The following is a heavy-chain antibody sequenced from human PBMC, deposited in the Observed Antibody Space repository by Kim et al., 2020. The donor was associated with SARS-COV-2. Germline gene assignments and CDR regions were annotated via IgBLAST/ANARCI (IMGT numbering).Heavy chain of an antibody. CDR1: GFTFGDYA. CDR2: ISWNSGSI. V-gene: IGHV3-9*01. J-gene: IGHJ4*02. CDR3: AKAITGYSSSWSDY. Sequence: GGSLRLSCAASGFTFGDYAMHWVRHAPGKGLEWVSGISWNSGSIGYADSVKGRFTISRDKSKNSLYLHMNSLRAEDTALYYCAKAITGYSSSWSDYWGQG. D-gene: IGHD6-13*01.